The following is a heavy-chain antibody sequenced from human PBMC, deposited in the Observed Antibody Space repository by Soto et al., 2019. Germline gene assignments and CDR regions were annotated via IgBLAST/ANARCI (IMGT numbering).Heavy chain of an antibody. D-gene: IGHD6-13*01. V-gene: IGHV3-30*18. CDR3: AKDKYSSSLSYFDY. CDR1: GFTFSSYG. CDR2: ISYDGSNK. Sequence: QVQLVESGGGVVQPGRSLRLSCAASGFTFSSYGMHWVRQAPGKGLEWVAVISYDGSNKYYADSVKGRFTISRDNSKNTLYLQMNSLRAEDTAVYYCAKDKYSSSLSYFDYWGQGTLVTVSS. J-gene: IGHJ4*02.